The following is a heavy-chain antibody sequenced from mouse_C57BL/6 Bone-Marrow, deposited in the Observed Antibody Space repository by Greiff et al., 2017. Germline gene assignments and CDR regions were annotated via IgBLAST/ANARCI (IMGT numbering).Heavy chain of an antibody. CDR2: SRNKANDYTT. D-gene: IGHD2-3*01. J-gene: IGHJ1*03. CDR1: GFTFSDFY. V-gene: IGHV7-1*01. Sequence: EVQVVESGGGLVQSGRSLRLSCATSGFTFSDFYMEWVRQAPGQGLEWIAASRNKANDYTTEYSASVKGRFIVSRDTSQSILYLQMNALRAEDTAIYYCARDAGPDGYHGYFDVWGTGTTVTVSS. CDR3: ARDAGPDGYHGYFDV.